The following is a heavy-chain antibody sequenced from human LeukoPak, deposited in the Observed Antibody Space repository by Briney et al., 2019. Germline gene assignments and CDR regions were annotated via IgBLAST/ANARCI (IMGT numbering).Heavy chain of an antibody. CDR3: ARSSILTGYSWAGFDRPFDY. Sequence: SVKVSCKASGGTFSSYAISWVRQAPGQGLEWMGGIIPIFGTANYAQKFQGGVTITADESTSTAYMELSSLKSEDTAVYYCARSSILTGYSWAGFDRPFDYWGQGTLVTVSS. CDR1: GGTFSSYA. CDR2: IIPIFGTA. D-gene: IGHD3-9*01. J-gene: IGHJ4*02. V-gene: IGHV1-69*01.